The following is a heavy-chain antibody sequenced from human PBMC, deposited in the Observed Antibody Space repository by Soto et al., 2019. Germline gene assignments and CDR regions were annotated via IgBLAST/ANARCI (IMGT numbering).Heavy chain of an antibody. D-gene: IGHD3-16*01. J-gene: IGHJ6*03. V-gene: IGHV3-23*01. CDR1: GFTVSSYA. CDR2: ISGSGST. CDR3: AKALRFTFTTGYYMDV. Sequence: EVQLLESGGGLVQPGGSLRLSCAASGFTVSSYAMSWVRQAPGKGLEWVSVISGSGSTYSADSVKGRFTISRDSSNNTVYLQMNSLRAEDTAVYYCAKALRFTFTTGYYMDVWGRGTPVTVSS.